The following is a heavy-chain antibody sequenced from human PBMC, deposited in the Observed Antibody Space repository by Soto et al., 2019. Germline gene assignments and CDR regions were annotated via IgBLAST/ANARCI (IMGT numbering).Heavy chain of an antibody. J-gene: IGHJ4*02. Sequence: DVQLVESGGGLVLRGESLRLSCAASGFTVGSAYMSWVRQAPGKGLEWVAGLYSGGNTYYADSVKGRFTISRDTSKNRLYLQMNSLRAEDAAIYYCARDPWVGDIGDYWGQGTLVTVSS. CDR1: GFTVGSAY. CDR3: ARDPWVGDIGDY. V-gene: IGHV3-66*01. D-gene: IGHD4-17*01. CDR2: LYSGGNT.